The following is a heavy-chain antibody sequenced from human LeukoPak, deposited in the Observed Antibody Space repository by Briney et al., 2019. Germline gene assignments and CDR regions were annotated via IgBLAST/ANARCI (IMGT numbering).Heavy chain of an antibody. CDR2: ITKSGDST. CDR1: GFTFSKYW. V-gene: IGHV3-23*01. D-gene: IGHD3-9*01. J-gene: IGHJ6*02. Sequence: GGSLRLSCAASGFTFSKYWMSWVRQAPGKGLEWVSTITKSGDSTYYVDSVKGRFTISRDNSKNTLYLQMNSLRAEDTAKYYCTKDYCGKFCSAVWGQGTTVTVSS. CDR3: TKDYCGKFCSAV.